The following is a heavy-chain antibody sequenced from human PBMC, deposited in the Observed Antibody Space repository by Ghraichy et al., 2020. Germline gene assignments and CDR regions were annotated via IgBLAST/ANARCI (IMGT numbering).Heavy chain of an antibody. V-gene: IGHV4-39*01. Sequence: SETLSLTCTVSGGSISSSSYYWGWIRQPPGKGLEWIGSIYYSGSTYYNPSLKSRVTVSVDTSKNHFSLKLTSVTAADTAVYYCARQNPPVVTQWFDPWGQGTLVTVSS. CDR1: GGSISSSSYY. J-gene: IGHJ5*02. D-gene: IGHD4-23*01. CDR3: ARQNPPVVTQWFDP. CDR2: IYYSGST.